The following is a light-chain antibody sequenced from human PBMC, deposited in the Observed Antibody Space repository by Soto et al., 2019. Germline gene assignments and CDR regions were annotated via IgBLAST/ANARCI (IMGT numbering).Light chain of an antibody. J-gene: IGKJ1*01. Sequence: QMTQSPSSLSASLGDRVTITCRASQGISSYLAWYQQKPGKAPKLLIYAASTLQSGVPSRFSGSGSGTDFTLTISCLQSEDFATYYCQQYYDSPRTFGQGTKVDIK. V-gene: IGKV1-8*01. CDR1: QGISSY. CDR3: QQYYDSPRT. CDR2: AAS.